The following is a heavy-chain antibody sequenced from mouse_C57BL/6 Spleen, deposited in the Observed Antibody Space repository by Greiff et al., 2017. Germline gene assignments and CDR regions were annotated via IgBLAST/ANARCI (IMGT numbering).Heavy chain of an antibody. J-gene: IGHJ4*01. D-gene: IGHD2-14*01. V-gene: IGHV14-3*01. CDR3: AREERPRFYAMDY. CDR2: IDPANGNT. Sequence: EVKLQESVAELVRPGASVKLSCTASGFNIKNTYMHWVKQRPEQGLEWIGRIDPANGNTKYAPKFQGKATITADTSSNPAYLQLRSLTSEDTAIYYCAREERPRFYAMDYWGQGTSVTVSA. CDR1: GFNIKNTY.